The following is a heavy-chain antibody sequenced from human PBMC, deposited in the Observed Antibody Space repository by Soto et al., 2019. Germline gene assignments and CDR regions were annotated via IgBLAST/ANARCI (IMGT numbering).Heavy chain of an antibody. CDR1: GFTFGDYA. V-gene: IGHV3-49*03. CDR2: IRSKAYGGTT. Sequence: PGGSLRLSCTASGFTFGDYAMSWFRQAPGKGLEWVGFIRSKAYGGTTEYAASVKGRFTVSRDDSKSIAYLQMNSLKTEDTAVYYCLHGSYPNSNFQHWGQGTLVTVSS. CDR3: LHGSYPNSNFQH. J-gene: IGHJ1*01. D-gene: IGHD1-26*01.